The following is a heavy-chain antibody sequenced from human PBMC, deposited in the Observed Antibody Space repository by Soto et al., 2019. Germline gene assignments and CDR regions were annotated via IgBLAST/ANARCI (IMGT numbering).Heavy chain of an antibody. CDR2: ISYDGSNK. CDR3: AKDRVSEHNNGWPQGT. D-gene: IGHD6-19*01. J-gene: IGHJ4*02. Sequence: LRLSCAASRFTFSSYAMHWVRQAPGKGLEWVAVISYDGSNKYYGDSVKGRFTISRDNSKNTLFLQMNSLRADDTAVYYCAKDRVSEHNNGWPQGTWGQGTQVTVSS. CDR1: RFTFSSYA. V-gene: IGHV3-30-3*01.